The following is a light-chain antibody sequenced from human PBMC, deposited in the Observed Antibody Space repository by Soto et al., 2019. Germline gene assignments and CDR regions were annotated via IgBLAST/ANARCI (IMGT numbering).Light chain of an antibody. V-gene: IGKV3-20*01. J-gene: IGKJ3*01. CDR3: HHYGDSPLYT. CDR1: QSVSRNY. CDR2: GAS. Sequence: EIVLTQSPGTLSLSPGATATLSCRASQSVSRNYLAWFQQKTGQAPRLLIHGASSRAAGTPDRFSGSGSGTDFTLTISRLETEDFAVYYCHHYGDSPLYTFGPGTKVDFK.